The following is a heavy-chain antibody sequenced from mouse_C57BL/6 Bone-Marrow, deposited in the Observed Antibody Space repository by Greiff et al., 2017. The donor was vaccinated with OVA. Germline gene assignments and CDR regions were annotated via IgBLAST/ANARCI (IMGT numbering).Heavy chain of an antibody. V-gene: IGHV2-2*01. CDR3: ARTRGYFDV. CDR1: GFSLTSYG. Sequence: VKLVESGPGLVQPSQSLSITCTVSGFSLTSYGVHWVRQSPGKGLEWLGVIWSGGSTDYNAAFISRLSISKDNSKSQVFFKMNSLQADDTAIYYCARTRGYFDVWGTGTTVTVSS. CDR2: IWSGGST. J-gene: IGHJ1*03.